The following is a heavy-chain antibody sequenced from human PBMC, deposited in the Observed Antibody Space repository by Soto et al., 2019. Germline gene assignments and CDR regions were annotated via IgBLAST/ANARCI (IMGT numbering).Heavy chain of an antibody. J-gene: IGHJ6*02. V-gene: IGHV3-23*01. D-gene: IGHD6-13*01. CDR2: ISGSGGST. CDR1: GFTFSSYA. CDR3: AHDEPYSSRLTAIGGEPSYYYGMDV. Sequence: GGSLRLSCAASGFTFSSYAMSWVRQAPGKGLEWVSAISGSGGSTYYADSVKGRLTISRENSKNTLYLQMNSLRAEDMAVTYWAHDEPYSSRLTAIGGEPSYYYGMDVWGQGPTVTVSS.